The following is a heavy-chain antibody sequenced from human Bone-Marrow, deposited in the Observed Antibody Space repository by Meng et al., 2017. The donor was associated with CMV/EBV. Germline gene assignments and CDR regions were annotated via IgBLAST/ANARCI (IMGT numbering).Heavy chain of an antibody. Sequence: GESLKISCAASGFTFSSYAMSWVRQAPGKGLEWVSAISGSGGSTYYADSVKGRFTISRDNSKNTLYLQMNSLRAEDTAVYYCAKDPSITMVRGAPGYWGQGHLVTGSS. J-gene: IGHJ4*02. CDR1: GFTFSSYA. V-gene: IGHV3-23*01. CDR3: AKDPSITMVRGAPGY. CDR2: ISGSGGST. D-gene: IGHD3-10*01.